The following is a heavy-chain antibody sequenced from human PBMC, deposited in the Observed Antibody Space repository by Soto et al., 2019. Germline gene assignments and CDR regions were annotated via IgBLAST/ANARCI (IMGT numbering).Heavy chain of an antibody. D-gene: IGHD3-22*01. Sequence: SETLSLTCAVSGVPIHNGHSFWAWIRQPPGKGLEFIGSVCYSGGANYSPSLKSRVTISVDTSKNQFSLTLNSVTAADTAVYHCGRVIEGATRHTDFDSWGQGTLVTVSS. V-gene: IGHV4-39*01. CDR3: GRVIEGATRHTDFDS. CDR1: GVPIHNGHSF. CDR2: VCYSGGA. J-gene: IGHJ5*01.